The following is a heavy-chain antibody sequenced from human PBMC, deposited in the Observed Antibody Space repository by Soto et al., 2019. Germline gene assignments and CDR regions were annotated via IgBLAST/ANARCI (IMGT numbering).Heavy chain of an antibody. CDR1: GGSISSSGYY. V-gene: IGHV4-31*03. CDR3: ARGLELGGYFDY. Sequence: QVQLQESGPGLVKPSQTLSLTCTVSGGSISSSGYYWSWIRQHPGKGLEWIGHIYFSGRTYYNPSLKSRVIISIDKSKNQFSLKLTPVTAADTAVYHCARGLELGGYFDYWGQGALVTVSS. CDR2: IYFSGRT. J-gene: IGHJ4*02. D-gene: IGHD1-26*01.